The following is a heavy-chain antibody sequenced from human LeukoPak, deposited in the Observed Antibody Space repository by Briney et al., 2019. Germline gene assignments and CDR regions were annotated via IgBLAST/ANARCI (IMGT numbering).Heavy chain of an antibody. CDR3: ARGIGTSYDSSRDAFDM. D-gene: IGHD3-22*01. Sequence: SSQTLSLTCTVSAGSISSGDYYWSWIRQPAGKGLEWIGRIYSPGTNYNYNPSLKSRVTISIDTSKNQFSLTLTSVTAADTAVYYCARGIGTSYDSSRDAFDMWGQGTMVTVSS. V-gene: IGHV4-61*02. CDR2: IYSPGTN. CDR1: AGSISSGDYY. J-gene: IGHJ3*02.